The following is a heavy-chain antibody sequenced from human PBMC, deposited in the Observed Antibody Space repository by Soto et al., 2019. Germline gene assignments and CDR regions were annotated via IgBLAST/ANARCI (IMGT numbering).Heavy chain of an antibody. Sequence: QVQLVESGGGVVQPGRSLRLSCAASGFPFSSYGMHWVREAPGKGLEWVAVISYDGSNKYYADSVKGRFTISRDNSASTLDLQRNSLRPEDTALYYCVGGQYYFDYRGQGTLVTVSP. CDR2: ISYDGSNK. D-gene: IGHD3-10*01. CDR3: VGGQYYFDY. V-gene: IGHV3-30*03. CDR1: GFPFSSYG. J-gene: IGHJ4*02.